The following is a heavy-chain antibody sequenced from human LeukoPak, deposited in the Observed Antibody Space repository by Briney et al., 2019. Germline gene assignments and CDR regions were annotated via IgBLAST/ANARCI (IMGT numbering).Heavy chain of an antibody. Sequence: ASVKVSCKASGYTFTGYSLHWVRQAPGQGLEWMGWINPDSGDTNYLQKFQGRVTMTRDTSISTAYMGLSRLRSDDTAVYYCTRDLLGGSGTFDPWGQGTLVTVSS. V-gene: IGHV1-2*02. CDR2: INPDSGDT. J-gene: IGHJ5*02. CDR3: TRDLLGGSGTFDP. D-gene: IGHD3-10*01. CDR1: GYTFTGYS.